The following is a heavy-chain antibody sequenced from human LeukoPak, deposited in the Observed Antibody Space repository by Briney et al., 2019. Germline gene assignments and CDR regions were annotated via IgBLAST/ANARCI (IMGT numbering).Heavy chain of an antibody. D-gene: IGHD4-17*01. Sequence: GGSLRLSCAASGFTVSSNYMSWVRQAPGKGLEWVSVIYSGGSTYYADSVKGRFTISRDNAKNTLYLQMNSLRAEDTAVYYCARDQTYGDYWYFDLWGRGTLVTVSS. V-gene: IGHV3-66*01. J-gene: IGHJ2*01. CDR1: GFTVSSNY. CDR3: ARDQTYGDYWYFDL. CDR2: IYSGGST.